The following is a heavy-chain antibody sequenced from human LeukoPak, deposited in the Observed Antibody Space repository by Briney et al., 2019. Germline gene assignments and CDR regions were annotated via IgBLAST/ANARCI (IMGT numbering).Heavy chain of an antibody. V-gene: IGHV3-9*01. CDR3: AREGNDYGDYSRFDY. CDR2: ISWNSGSI. J-gene: IGHJ4*02. Sequence: GGSLRLSCAASGFTFDDYAMHWVRQAPGKGLEWVSGISWNSGSIGYADSVKGRFTISRDNAKNTLYLQMNSLRVEDTAVYYCAREGNDYGDYSRFDYWGQGTLVTGSS. D-gene: IGHD4-17*01. CDR1: GFTFDDYA.